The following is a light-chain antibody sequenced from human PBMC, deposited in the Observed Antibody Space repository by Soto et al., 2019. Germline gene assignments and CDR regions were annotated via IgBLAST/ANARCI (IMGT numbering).Light chain of an antibody. CDR1: QTISSW. V-gene: IGKV1-27*01. Sequence: DIQMTQSPSTLSGSVGDRVTITCRASQTISSWLAWYQQKPGKAPKLLISAASALHSGVPSRFSGSGSGTDFTLTISSLQPEDVATYYCQKYNSAPWTFGQGTKVDIK. CDR3: QKYNSAPWT. CDR2: AAS. J-gene: IGKJ1*01.